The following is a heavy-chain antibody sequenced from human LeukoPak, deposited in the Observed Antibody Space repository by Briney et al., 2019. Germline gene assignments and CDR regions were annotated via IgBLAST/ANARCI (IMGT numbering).Heavy chain of an antibody. CDR2: ISSSGNTI. J-gene: IGHJ4*02. D-gene: IGHD3-22*01. V-gene: IGHV3-48*03. Sequence: PGGSLRLSCAASGFTFSSYEMNWVPQAPGKGREWVSYISSSGNTIYYADSVKGRFTISRDNAKSSLYLQMNSLRAEDTAVYYCASQWLLRYWGQGTLVTVSS. CDR1: GFTFSSYE. CDR3: ASQWLLRY.